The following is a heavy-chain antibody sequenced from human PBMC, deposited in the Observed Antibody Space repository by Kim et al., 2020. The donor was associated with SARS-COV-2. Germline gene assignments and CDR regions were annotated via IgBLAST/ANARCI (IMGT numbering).Heavy chain of an antibody. D-gene: IGHD3-10*01. V-gene: IGHV1-69*04. J-gene: IGHJ3*02. Sequence: CQGRVTITAEKATSTAYMELSSLRSEDTAVYYCARDDAPGRVRGQDAFDIWGQGTMVTVSS. CDR3: ARDDAPGRVRGQDAFDI.